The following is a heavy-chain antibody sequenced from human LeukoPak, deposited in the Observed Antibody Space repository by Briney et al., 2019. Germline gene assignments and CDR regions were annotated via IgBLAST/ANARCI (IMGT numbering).Heavy chain of an antibody. V-gene: IGHV1-18*01. CDR3: ARVSPRSATTPNNWFDP. D-gene: IGHD2-15*01. Sequence: ASVKVSCKASGYTFTSYGISWVRQAPGQGLEWMGWNSAYNGNTNYAQKLQGRVTMTTDTSTSTAYMELRSLRSDDTAVYYCARVSPRSATTPNNWFDPWGQGTLVTVSS. CDR2: NSAYNGNT. J-gene: IGHJ5*02. CDR1: GYTFTSYG.